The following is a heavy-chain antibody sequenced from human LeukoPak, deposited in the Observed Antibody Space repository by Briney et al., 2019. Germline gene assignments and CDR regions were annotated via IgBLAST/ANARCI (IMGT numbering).Heavy chain of an antibody. V-gene: IGHV3-48*01. CDR3: ARGCAPVFYYYTDV. J-gene: IGHJ6*03. Sequence: GGSLRLSCAASGFTFSSYSMNWVRQAPGKGLEWVSYISSSSSTIYYADSVKGRFTISRDNAKNSLYLQMNSLRAEDTAVYYCARGCAPVFYYYTDVWGKGTTVTVSS. D-gene: IGHD3-16*01. CDR2: ISSSSSTI. CDR1: GFTFSSYS.